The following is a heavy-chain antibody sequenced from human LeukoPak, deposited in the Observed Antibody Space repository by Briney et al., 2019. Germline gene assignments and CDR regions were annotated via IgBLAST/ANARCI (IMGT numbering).Heavy chain of an antibody. CDR3: AKVGIRGQRLAYYFDY. CDR2: ISWNSGSI. J-gene: IGHJ4*02. V-gene: IGHV3-9*01. D-gene: IGHD6-25*01. Sequence: GGSLRLSCAASGFTFDDYAMHWVRQAPGKGLEWVSGISWNSGSIGYADSVKGRFTISRDNAKNSLYLQMNSLRAEDTALYYCAKVGIRGQRLAYYFDYWGQGTLVTVSS. CDR1: GFTFDDYA.